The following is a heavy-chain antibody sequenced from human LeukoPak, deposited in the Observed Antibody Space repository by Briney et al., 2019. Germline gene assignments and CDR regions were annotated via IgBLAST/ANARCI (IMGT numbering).Heavy chain of an antibody. J-gene: IGHJ3*02. CDR3: ARDRQWLVGAFDI. Sequence: SETLSLTCAVYGGSFSGYYWSWIRQPAGKGLEWIGRIYTSGSTNYNPSLKSRVTMSVDTSKNQFSLKLSSVTAADTAVYYCARDRQWLVGAFDIWGQGTMVTVSS. CDR2: IYTSGST. D-gene: IGHD6-19*01. CDR1: GGSFSGYY. V-gene: IGHV4-4*07.